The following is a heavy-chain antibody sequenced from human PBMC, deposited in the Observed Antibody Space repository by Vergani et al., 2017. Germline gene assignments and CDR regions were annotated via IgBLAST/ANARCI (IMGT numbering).Heavy chain of an antibody. Sequence: EVQLLESGGGLVQPGGSLRLSCAASGFTFEDYGMSWVRQVPGKGLEWVSGINWNGDSTDYADSVKGRFTISRDNAKNSLYLQMNSLRAEDTAVYYCAKDYETWFDPWGQGTLVTVSS. J-gene: IGHJ5*02. CDR2: INWNGDST. V-gene: IGHV3-20*04. D-gene: IGHD3-16*01. CDR3: AKDYETWFDP. CDR1: GFTFEDYG.